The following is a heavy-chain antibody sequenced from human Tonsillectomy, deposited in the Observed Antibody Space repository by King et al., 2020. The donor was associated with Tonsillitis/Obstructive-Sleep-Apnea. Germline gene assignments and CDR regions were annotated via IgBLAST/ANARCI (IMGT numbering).Heavy chain of an antibody. CDR3: ARDGGSGHDYSNYDIDYYNYYMDV. CDR1: GGSISSGGYY. V-gene: IGHV4-31*03. J-gene: IGHJ6*03. Sequence: QLQESGPGLVKPSQTLSLTCTVSGGSISSGGYYWSWIRQHPGKGLEWIGYIYYSGSTYYNPSLKSRVTISVDTSKNQFSLKLSSVTAADTAVYYCARDGGSGHDYSNYDIDYYNYYMDVWGKGTTVTVSS. D-gene: IGHD4-11*01. CDR2: IYYSGST.